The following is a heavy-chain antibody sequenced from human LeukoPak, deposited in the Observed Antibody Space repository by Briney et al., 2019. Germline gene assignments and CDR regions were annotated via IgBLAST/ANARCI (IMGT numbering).Heavy chain of an antibody. Sequence: GGSLRLSCAASGFTFNSYAIHWVRQAPGKGLEWVAFISYDGNNKYYADSVKGRFTISRDNCKNTLSLQMDSLRPDDTAVYYCARDLFTGDRGYYFDYWGQGTLVTVSS. D-gene: IGHD7-27*01. J-gene: IGHJ4*02. CDR3: ARDLFTGDRGYYFDY. CDR1: GFTFNSYA. V-gene: IGHV3-30-3*01. CDR2: ISYDGNNK.